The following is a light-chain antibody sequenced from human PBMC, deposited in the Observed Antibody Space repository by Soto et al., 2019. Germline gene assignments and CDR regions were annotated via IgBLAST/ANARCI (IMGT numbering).Light chain of an antibody. Sequence: NFMLTQPHSVSESPGKTVTISCTGSSGSIASGYVQWYQQRPGSAPTTLIYEDNRRPAGVPDRFSGSIDSSSNSASLTISGLRPEDEADYYCQSSDGNNMVFGGGTKLTV. CDR1: SGSIASGY. CDR3: QSSDGNNMV. CDR2: EDN. V-gene: IGLV6-57*02. J-gene: IGLJ2*01.